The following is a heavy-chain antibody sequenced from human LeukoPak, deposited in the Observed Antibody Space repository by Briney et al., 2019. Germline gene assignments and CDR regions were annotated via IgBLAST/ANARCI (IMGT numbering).Heavy chain of an antibody. Sequence: PGGSLRLSCAASGFTFSDYYMSRIRQAPGKGLEWVSYISSSGSTIYYADSVKGRFTISRDNAKNSLYLQMNSLRAEDTAAYYCARDYDSSGYCPSYWGQGTLVTVSS. J-gene: IGHJ4*02. D-gene: IGHD3-22*01. CDR1: GFTFSDYY. CDR3: ARDYDSSGYCPSY. CDR2: ISSSGSTI. V-gene: IGHV3-11*01.